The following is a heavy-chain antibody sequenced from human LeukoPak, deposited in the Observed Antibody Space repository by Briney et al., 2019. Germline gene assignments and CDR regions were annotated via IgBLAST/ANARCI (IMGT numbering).Heavy chain of an antibody. CDR2: FDPGDDET. CDR1: VYSLSELS. D-gene: IGHD1-26*01. Sequence: GASVKVSCKVSVYSLSELSTHWVRQAPGQGLEWMGGFDPGDDETIYAQKFQGRVTMTEDTSTDTAYLELSSLRSEDTAVYFCATEKDLLLDSWGQGTPVTVSS. J-gene: IGHJ5*01. V-gene: IGHV1-24*01. CDR3: ATEKDLLLDS.